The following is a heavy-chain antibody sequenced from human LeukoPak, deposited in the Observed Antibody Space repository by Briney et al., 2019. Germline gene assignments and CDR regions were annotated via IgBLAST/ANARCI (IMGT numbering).Heavy chain of an antibody. CDR3: ARDLDSSASYYYYGMDV. D-gene: IGHD3-22*01. CDR2: IYSGGST. CDR1: GFTVSSNY. Sequence: GRSLRLSCAASGFTVSSNYMSWVRQAPGKGLEWVSVIYSGGSTYYADSVKGRFTISRDNSKNTLYLQMNSLRAEDTAVYYCARDLDSSASYYYYGMDVWGQGTTVTVSS. V-gene: IGHV3-53*01. J-gene: IGHJ6*02.